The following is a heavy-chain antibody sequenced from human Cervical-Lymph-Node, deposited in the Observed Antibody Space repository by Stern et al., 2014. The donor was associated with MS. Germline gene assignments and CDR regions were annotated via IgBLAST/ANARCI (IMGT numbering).Heavy chain of an antibody. V-gene: IGHV4-30-4*01. Sequence: QVQLQESGPGLVKPSQTLSLTCTVTGGSISSAEYYWSWIRQSPGKGLEWIGYIHNSGTTYYNPSLKSRVTISVDTSKNQFSLKLRSVTAADTAVYYCSRDADGYSLVFGYWGRGILVTVSS. CDR1: GGSISSAEYY. CDR3: SRDADGYSLVFGY. CDR2: IHNSGTT. J-gene: IGHJ4*02. D-gene: IGHD5-24*01.